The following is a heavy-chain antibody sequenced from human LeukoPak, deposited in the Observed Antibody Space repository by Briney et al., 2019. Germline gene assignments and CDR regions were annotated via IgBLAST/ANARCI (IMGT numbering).Heavy chain of an antibody. D-gene: IGHD2-21*02. CDR1: GFTFSSYA. J-gene: IGHJ3*02. Sequence: GGSLRLSCAASGFTFSSYAMSWVRQAPGKGLEWVSAISGSGGSTYYADSVKGRFAISRDNAKNSLYLQMNSLRAEDTAVYYCARPDCVDAFDIWGQGTMVTVSS. CDR3: ARPDCVDAFDI. V-gene: IGHV3-23*01. CDR2: ISGSGGST.